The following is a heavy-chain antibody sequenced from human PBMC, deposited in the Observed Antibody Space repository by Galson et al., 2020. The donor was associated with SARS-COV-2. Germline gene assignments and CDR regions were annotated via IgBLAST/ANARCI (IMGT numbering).Heavy chain of an antibody. D-gene: IGHD3-22*01. CDR3: ASLLYYYDSSGYPTTEYYGMDV. J-gene: IGHJ6*02. CDR1: GGTFSSYA. V-gene: IGHV1-69*04. CDR2: IIPILGIA. Sequence: SVKVSCKASGGTFSSYAISWVRQAPGPGLEWMGRIIPILGIANYEQKFQGRVTITADKSTSTAYMELSSLRSEDTAVYYCASLLYYYDSSGYPTTEYYGMDVWGQGTTVTVSS.